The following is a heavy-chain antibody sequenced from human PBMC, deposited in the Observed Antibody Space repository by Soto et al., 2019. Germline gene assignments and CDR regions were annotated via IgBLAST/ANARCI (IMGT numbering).Heavy chain of an antibody. J-gene: IGHJ6*02. CDR1: GGSISSGGYY. D-gene: IGHD3-9*01. CDR2: IYYSGST. V-gene: IGHV4-31*03. Sequence: QVQLQESGPGLVKPSQTLSLTCTVSGGSISSGGYYWTWIRQHPGKGLEWIGYIYYSGSTYYNPSLKRRVTISVDTSKNQFSLKLSSVTAADTAVYYCARADYHLLSYGMDVWGQGTTVTVSS. CDR3: ARADYHLLSYGMDV.